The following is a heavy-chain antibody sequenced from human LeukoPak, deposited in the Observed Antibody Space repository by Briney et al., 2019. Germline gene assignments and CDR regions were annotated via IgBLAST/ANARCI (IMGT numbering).Heavy chain of an antibody. CDR1: GFTFSSYW. CDR3: ARGPTYYDFWSGYYHFDY. J-gene: IGHJ4*02. Sequence: GGSLRLSCAASGFTFSSYWMSWVRQAPGKGLEWVANIKRDGSEKYYVDSVKGRFTISRDNAKNSLYLQMNSLRAEDTAVYYCARGPTYYDFWSGYYHFDYWGQGTLVTVSS. V-gene: IGHV3-7*01. CDR2: IKRDGSEK. D-gene: IGHD3-3*01.